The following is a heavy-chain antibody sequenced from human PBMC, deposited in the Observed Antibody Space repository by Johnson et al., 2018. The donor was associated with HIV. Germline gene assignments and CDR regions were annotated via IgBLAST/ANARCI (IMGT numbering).Heavy chain of an antibody. D-gene: IGHD3-10*02. CDR3: ARDVNRYYYVGAFDI. CDR1: GFTFSTYA. Sequence: VQLVESGGGVVQPGRSLRLSCAASGFTFSTYAMHWVRQAPGKGLEWVAVISYDGSNKYYADSVKGRFTISRDNSKNTLYLQMNSLRAEDTAVYCCARDVNRYYYVGAFDIWGQGTMVTVSS. V-gene: IGHV3-30*04. J-gene: IGHJ3*02. CDR2: ISYDGSNK.